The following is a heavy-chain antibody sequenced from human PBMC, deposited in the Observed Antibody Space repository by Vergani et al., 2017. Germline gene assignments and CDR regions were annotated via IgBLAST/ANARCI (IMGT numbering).Heavy chain of an antibody. D-gene: IGHD3-16*01. CDR2: IYYRGST. CDR3: ARHTPIITEGAFDI. CDR1: GGSISSYY. V-gene: IGHV4-59*08. Sequence: QVQLQESGPGLVKPSETLSLTCTVSGGSISSYYWSWIRQPPGKGLEWIGYIYYRGSTNYNPSLKSRVTISVDTSKNQFSLKLSSVTAADTAVYYCARHTPIITEGAFDIWGQGTMVTVSS. J-gene: IGHJ3*02.